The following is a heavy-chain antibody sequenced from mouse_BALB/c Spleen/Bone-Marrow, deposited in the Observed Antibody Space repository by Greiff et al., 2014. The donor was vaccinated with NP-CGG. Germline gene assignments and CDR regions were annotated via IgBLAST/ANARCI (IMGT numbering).Heavy chain of an antibody. J-gene: IGHJ3*01. D-gene: IGHD2-4*01. CDR1: GYSFTRYW. Sequence: VHVKQSGTALARPGASVKMSCKASGYSFTRYWMHWVKQRPGQGLEWIGVIYPGNSDTIYNQKFKGKAKLTAVTSASTAYMELSSLTNEDSAVYYCTRPYYDYGGFPYWGQGTLVTVSA. V-gene: IGHV1-5*01. CDR3: TRPYYDYGGFPY. CDR2: IYPGNSDT.